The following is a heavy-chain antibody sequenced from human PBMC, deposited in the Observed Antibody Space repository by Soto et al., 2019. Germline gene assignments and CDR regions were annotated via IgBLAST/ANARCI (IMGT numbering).Heavy chain of an antibody. CDR2: IYTSGTT. Sequence: QVQLQESGPGLVKPSETLSLTCTVSGGSITRGGYYWSWIRQHPGKGLEWLGYIYTSGTTYYNPSLKSRVTVSVDTSKNQFSLKLTSVTAADTAVYYCARDPAPWGQGTLVTVSS. J-gene: IGHJ5*02. CDR1: GGSITRGGYY. V-gene: IGHV4-31*03. CDR3: ARDPAP.